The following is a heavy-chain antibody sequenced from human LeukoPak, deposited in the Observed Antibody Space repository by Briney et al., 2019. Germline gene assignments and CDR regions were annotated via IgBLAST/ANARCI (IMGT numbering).Heavy chain of an antibody. CDR2: IYYSGTT. J-gene: IGHJ4*02. D-gene: IGHD2-2*01. Sequence: SETLSLTCTVSGGSISSDYWSWIRQPPGKRLEWIGYIYYSGTTTYNPSLESRVTISVDTSKNQFSLRLSSVTAADTAVYYCARIQSSASPFDYWGQGTLATVSS. CDR3: ARIQSSASPFDY. CDR1: GGSISSDY. V-gene: IGHV4-59*01.